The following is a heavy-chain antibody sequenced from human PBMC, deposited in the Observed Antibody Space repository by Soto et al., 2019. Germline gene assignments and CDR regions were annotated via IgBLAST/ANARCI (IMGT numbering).Heavy chain of an antibody. CDR2: IYHSGSA. CDR3: ARYNAASGTYYFDY. D-gene: IGHD6-13*01. Sequence: PSETLSLTCAVSGGSVSSTYWWSWVRQPPGKGLEWIGEIYHSGSANYNPSLKSRVTISVGNSKNQFSLNLNSVTAADTAVYYCARYNAASGTYYFDYWGQGTLVTVSS. CDR1: GGSVSSTYW. V-gene: IGHV4-4*02. J-gene: IGHJ4*02.